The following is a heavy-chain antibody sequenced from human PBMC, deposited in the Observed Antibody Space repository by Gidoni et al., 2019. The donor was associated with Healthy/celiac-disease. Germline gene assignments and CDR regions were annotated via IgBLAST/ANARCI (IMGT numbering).Heavy chain of an antibody. Sequence: EVQLVESGGGLVQPGGSLRLSCAASGFTFSSYSMNWVRQAPGKGLEWVSYISSSSSTIYYADSVKGRFTISRDNAKNSLYLQMNSLRAEDTAVYYCARVRLMTAAAPYFDYWGQGTLVTVSS. V-gene: IGHV3-48*01. CDR2: ISSSSSTI. J-gene: IGHJ4*02. D-gene: IGHD6-13*01. CDR1: GFTFSSYS. CDR3: ARVRLMTAAAPYFDY.